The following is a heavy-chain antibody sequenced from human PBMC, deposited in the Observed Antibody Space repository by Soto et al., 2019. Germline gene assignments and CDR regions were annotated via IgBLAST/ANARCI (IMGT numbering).Heavy chain of an antibody. CDR2: ISSSSSYI. CDR1: GFTFSSYS. J-gene: IGHJ4*02. CDR3: ARDSYSSSSFDY. D-gene: IGHD6-6*01. Sequence: GGSLRLSCAASGFTFSSYSMNWVRQAPGKGLEWVSSISSSSSYIYYADSVKGRFTMSRDNAKNSLYLQMNSLRAEDTAVYYCARDSYSSSSFDYWGQGTLVTVSS. V-gene: IGHV3-21*01.